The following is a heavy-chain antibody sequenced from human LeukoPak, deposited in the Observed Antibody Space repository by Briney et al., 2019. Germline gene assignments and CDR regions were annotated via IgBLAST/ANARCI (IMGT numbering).Heavy chain of an antibody. V-gene: IGHV4-4*07. CDR2: IYTSGST. CDR3: ARVVSGGSRGGFDY. Sequence: SETLSLTCTVSGGSISSYYWSWVRQPAGKGLEWIGRIYTSGSTNYNPSLKSRVTMSVDTSKNQFSLKLGSVTAADTAVYYCARVVSGGSRGGFDYWGQGTLVTVSS. D-gene: IGHD2-15*01. CDR1: GGSISSYY. J-gene: IGHJ4*02.